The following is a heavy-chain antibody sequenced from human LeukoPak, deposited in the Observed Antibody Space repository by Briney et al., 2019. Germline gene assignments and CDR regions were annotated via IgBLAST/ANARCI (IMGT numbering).Heavy chain of an antibody. CDR1: GGSFSGYY. CDR3: AGEIEVAGIFDY. V-gene: IGHV4-34*01. D-gene: IGHD6-19*01. Sequence: SETLSLTCAVYGGSFSGYYWSWIRQPPGKGLEWIGEINHSGSTNYNPSLKSRVTISVDTSKNQFSLKLSSVTAADTAVYYCAGEIEVAGIFDYWGQGTLVTVSS. J-gene: IGHJ4*02. CDR2: INHSGST.